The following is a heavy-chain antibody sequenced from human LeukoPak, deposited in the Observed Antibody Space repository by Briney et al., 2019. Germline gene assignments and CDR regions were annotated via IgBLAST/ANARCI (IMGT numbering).Heavy chain of an antibody. CDR2: IKSKTDGGTT. V-gene: IGHV3-15*05. D-gene: IGHD2-21*02. J-gene: IGHJ4*02. Sequence: PGGSLRLSCAASGFTFSNAWMSWVRQAPGKGLEWVGRIKSKTDGGTTDYAAPVKGRFTISRDNAKNTLYLQMNSLRAEDTAVYYCAPEAYCGGDCYEDFDYWGQGTLVTVSS. CDR3: APEAYCGGDCYEDFDY. CDR1: GFTFSNAW.